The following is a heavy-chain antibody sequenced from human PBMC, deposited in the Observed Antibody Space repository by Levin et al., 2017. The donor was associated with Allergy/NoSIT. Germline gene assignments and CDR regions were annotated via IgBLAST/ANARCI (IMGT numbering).Heavy chain of an antibody. V-gene: IGHV1-18*01. D-gene: IGHD4-17*01. CDR3: ATAYGDYDPYLIDY. Sequence: GASVKVSCKASGYTFTSYGISWVRQAPGQGLEWMGWISAYNGNTNYAQKLQGRVTMTTDTSTSTAYMELRSLRSDDTAVYYCATAYGDYDPYLIDYWGQGTLVTVSS. J-gene: IGHJ4*02. CDR1: GYTFTSYG. CDR2: ISAYNGNT.